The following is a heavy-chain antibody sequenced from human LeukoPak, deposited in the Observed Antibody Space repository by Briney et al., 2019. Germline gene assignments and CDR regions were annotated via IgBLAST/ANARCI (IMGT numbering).Heavy chain of an antibody. CDR1: GFTVSSNY. V-gene: IGHV3-66*01. Sequence: PGGSLRLSCAASGFTVSSNYMSWVRQAPGKGLEWVSVIYSGGSTYYADSVKGRFTISRDNSKNTLYLQMNSLRAEDTAVYYCAREAYCGGDCYHEYYFDCWGQGTLVTVSS. CDR2: IYSGGST. J-gene: IGHJ4*02. D-gene: IGHD2-21*02. CDR3: AREAYCGGDCYHEYYFDC.